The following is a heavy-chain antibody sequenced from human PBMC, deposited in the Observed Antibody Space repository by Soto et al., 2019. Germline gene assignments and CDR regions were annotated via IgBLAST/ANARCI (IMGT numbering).Heavy chain of an antibody. V-gene: IGHV1-3*05. CDR1: GYTFTSYA. D-gene: IGHD3-9*01. CDR3: ARGDWSLFDY. J-gene: IGHJ4*02. CDR2: INAGNGNT. Sequence: QVQLVQSGAEEKKPGASVKVSCKASGYTFTSYAIHWVRQAPGQRLEWMGWINAGNGNTKYSQKFQGRVTITRDTSASTAYMELSRLKSDDTAVYYCARGDWSLFDYWGQGTLVTVSS.